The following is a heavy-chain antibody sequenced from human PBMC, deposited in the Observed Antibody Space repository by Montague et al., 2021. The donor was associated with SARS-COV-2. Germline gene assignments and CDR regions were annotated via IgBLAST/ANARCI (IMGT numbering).Heavy chain of an antibody. Sequence: SETLSLTCTVSGGSISSSSYYWGWFRQPPGKGLEWIGSIYYSGSTYYNPSLKSRVTISVDTSKNQFSLKLSSVTAADTAVYYCARLHCSSISCYYLFFAETSHFDXWGQGTLVTVSS. J-gene: IGHJ4*02. CDR3: ARLHCSSISCYYLFFAETSHFDX. D-gene: IGHD2-2*01. CDR1: GGSISSSSYY. V-gene: IGHV4-39*01. CDR2: IYYSGST.